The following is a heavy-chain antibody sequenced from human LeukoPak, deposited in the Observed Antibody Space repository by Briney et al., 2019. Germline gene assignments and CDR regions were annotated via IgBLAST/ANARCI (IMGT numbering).Heavy chain of an antibody. D-gene: IGHD3-3*01. CDR3: AREAPGDYDFWSGYYSSPLFDY. Sequence: ASVKVSCKASGYTFTSYYLHWVRQAPGLGLEWMGIINPSGGSTSYTQKFQGRVTMTRDTSTSTVYMELSSLRSDDTGVYYCAREAPGDYDFWSGYYSSPLFDYWGQGTLVTVSS. CDR2: INPSGGST. CDR1: GYTFTSYY. J-gene: IGHJ4*02. V-gene: IGHV1-46*01.